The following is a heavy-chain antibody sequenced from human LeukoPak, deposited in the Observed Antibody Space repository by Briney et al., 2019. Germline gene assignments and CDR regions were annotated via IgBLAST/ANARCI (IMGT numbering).Heavy chain of an antibody. V-gene: IGHV1-46*01. CDR1: GYTFTSYY. D-gene: IGHD6-19*01. CDR3: ARDLARAVADYYYYYGMDV. J-gene: IGHJ6*02. Sequence: ASVKVSCKASGYTFTSYYMHWVRQAPGQGLEWMGIINPGGGSTSYAQKFQGRVTMTRDTSTSTVYMELSSLRSEDTAVYYCARDLARAVADYYYYYGMDVWGQGTTVTVSS. CDR2: INPGGGST.